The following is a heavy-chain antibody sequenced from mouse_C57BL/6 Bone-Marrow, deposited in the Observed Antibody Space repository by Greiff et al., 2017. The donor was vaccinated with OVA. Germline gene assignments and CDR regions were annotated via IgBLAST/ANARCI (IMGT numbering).Heavy chain of an antibody. CDR2: ISSGGSYT. CDR1: GFTFSSYG. V-gene: IGHV5-6*01. J-gene: IGHJ4*01. D-gene: IGHD3-2*02. CDR3: ARHAAQYAMDY. Sequence: EVMLVESGGDLVKPGGSLKLSCAASGFTFSSYGMSWVRQTPDKRLEWVATISSGGSYTYYPDSVKGRFTISRDNAKNTLYLQMSSLKSEDTAMYYCARHAAQYAMDYWGQGTSVTVSS.